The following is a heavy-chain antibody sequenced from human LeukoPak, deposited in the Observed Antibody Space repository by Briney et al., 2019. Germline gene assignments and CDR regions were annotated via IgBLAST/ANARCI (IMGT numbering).Heavy chain of an antibody. CDR1: GFTFSTYW. CDR3: ARAKRPMVLDH. J-gene: IGHJ4*02. D-gene: IGHD3-10*01. CDR2: IKPDGSEG. V-gene: IGHV3-7*03. Sequence: GGSLRLSCAASGFTFSTYWMNWVRQAPGKGLEWAANIKPDGSEGYYVDSVKGRFTLSRDNAQNSLYLQMNSLRDDDTAVYYCARAKRPMVLDHWGQGTLVTVSS.